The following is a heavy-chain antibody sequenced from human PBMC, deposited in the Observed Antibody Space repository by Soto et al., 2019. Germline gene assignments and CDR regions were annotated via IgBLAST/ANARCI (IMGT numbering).Heavy chain of an antibody. Sequence: SETLSLTCSVSNDSIRSDNWWSWVRQPPGKGLEWIGEIFHSGSSNNNPSLKSRVTLSVDKTKNEFSLKLNSVTAADTAVYYCARRLFVRGTLGYYDYWGQGTLVTVSS. CDR3: ARRLFVRGTLGYYDY. CDR2: IFHSGSS. J-gene: IGHJ4*02. D-gene: IGHD3-10*02. CDR1: NDSIRSDNW. V-gene: IGHV4-4*02.